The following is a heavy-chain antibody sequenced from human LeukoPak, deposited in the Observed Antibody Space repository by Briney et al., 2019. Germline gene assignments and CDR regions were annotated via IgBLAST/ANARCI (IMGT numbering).Heavy chain of an antibody. D-gene: IGHD3-10*01. CDR3: ASAVMVRGVSWFDP. Sequence: SVKVSCKASGGTFSSYAISWVRQAPGQGLEWMGGIIPIFGTANYAQKFQGRVTITADESTSTAYMELSSLRSEDTAVYYCASAVMVRGVSWFDPWGQGTLVTVSS. V-gene: IGHV1-69*13. CDR1: GGTFSSYA. J-gene: IGHJ5*02. CDR2: IIPIFGTA.